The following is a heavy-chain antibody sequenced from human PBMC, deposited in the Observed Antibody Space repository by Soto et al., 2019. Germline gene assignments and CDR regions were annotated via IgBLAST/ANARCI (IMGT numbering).Heavy chain of an antibody. CDR2: IYHSGST. CDR3: ARSGDYSNYYYYYMDV. J-gene: IGHJ6*03. D-gene: IGHD4-4*01. V-gene: IGHV4-59*08. CDR1: GGSISNYY. Sequence: SETLSLTCTVSGGSISNYYWSWIRQPPGKGLEWIGYIYHSGSTKYNPSLKSRVTISVDRSRTRFSLKLSSVTAADTAVYYCARSGDYSNYYYYYMDVWGKGTTVTVSS.